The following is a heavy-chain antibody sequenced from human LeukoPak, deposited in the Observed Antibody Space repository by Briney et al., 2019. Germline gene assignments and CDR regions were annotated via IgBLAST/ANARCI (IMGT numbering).Heavy chain of an antibody. CDR2: ISYDGSNK. CDR1: GFTFSSYA. J-gene: IGHJ6*02. D-gene: IGHD3-10*01. V-gene: IGHV3-30-3*01. CDR3: AKEVWFGELLQYYYGMDV. Sequence: GGSLRLSCAASGFTFSSYAMHWVRQAPGKGLEWVAVISYDGSNKYYADSVKGRFTISRDNSKNTLYLQMNSLRAEDTAVYYCAKEVWFGELLQYYYGMDVWGQGTTVTVSS.